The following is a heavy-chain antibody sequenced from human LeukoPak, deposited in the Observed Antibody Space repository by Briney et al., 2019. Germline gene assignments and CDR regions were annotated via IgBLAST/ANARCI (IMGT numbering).Heavy chain of an antibody. CDR2: ISYDGSNK. V-gene: IGHV3-30-3*01. J-gene: IGHJ4*02. Sequence: PGGSLRLSCAVSGFTFSDYYMSWIRQAPGKGLEWVAVISYDGSNKYYADSVKGRFTISRDNSKNTLYLQMNSLRAEDTAVYYCARDPSREDTAMAVNFDYWGQGTLVTVSS. CDR3: ARDPSREDTAMAVNFDY. D-gene: IGHD5-18*01. CDR1: GFTFSDYY.